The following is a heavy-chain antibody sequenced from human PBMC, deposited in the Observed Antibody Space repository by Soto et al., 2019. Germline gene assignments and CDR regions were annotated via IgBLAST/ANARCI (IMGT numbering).Heavy chain of an antibody. CDR3: ASPKIAFYNWFDP. CDR2: IYYSGST. J-gene: IGHJ5*02. Sequence: SLTCTVSGGSISSSTYYWGWLRQPPGKGLEWIGSIYYSGSTYYNPSLKSRVTISVDTSKNQFSLKLSSVTAADTAVYYCASPKIAFYNWFDPWGQGTLVTVSS. D-gene: IGHD3-3*02. CDR1: GGSISSSTYY. V-gene: IGHV4-39*01.